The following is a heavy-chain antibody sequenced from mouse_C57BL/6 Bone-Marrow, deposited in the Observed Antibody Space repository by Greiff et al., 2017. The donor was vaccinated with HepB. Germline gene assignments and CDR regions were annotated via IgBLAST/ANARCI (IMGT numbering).Heavy chain of an antibody. CDR1: GYTFTDYN. D-gene: IGHD3-2*02. CDR3: ARSSSGPAWFAY. V-gene: IGHV1-18*01. Sequence: VQLQQSGPELVKPGASVKTPCKASGYTFTDYNMDWVKQSHGKSLEWIGDINPNNGGTIYNQKFKGKATLTVDKSSSTAYMELRSLTSEDTAVYYCARSSSGPAWFAYWGQGTLVTVSA. J-gene: IGHJ3*01. CDR2: INPNNGGT.